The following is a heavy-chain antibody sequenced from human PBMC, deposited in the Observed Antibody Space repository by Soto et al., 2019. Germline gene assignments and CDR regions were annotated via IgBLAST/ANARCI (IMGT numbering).Heavy chain of an antibody. J-gene: IGHJ4*02. V-gene: IGHV3-74*01. CDR2: INSDGSDT. Sequence: EVQLVESGGGLVQPGGSLRLSCAASGFTFSTYWMHWVRQAPGKGLVWVSRINSDGSDTTYAASVKGRFTISRDNAKNTLYLQMNSLRAEDTAVYYCARVKVGWYAFDYWGQGTLVTVSS. CDR3: ARVKVGWYAFDY. CDR1: GFTFSTYW. D-gene: IGHD6-19*01.